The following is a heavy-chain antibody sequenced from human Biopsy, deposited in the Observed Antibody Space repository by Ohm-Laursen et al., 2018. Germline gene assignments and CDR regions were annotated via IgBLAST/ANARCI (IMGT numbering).Heavy chain of an antibody. CDR3: AKGQDLRGGAEYFQH. D-gene: IGHD2-15*01. CDR1: GYTFTGQY. V-gene: IGHV1-2*02. Sequence: ASVTVSCKASGYTFTGQYLHWVRQVPGQGLEWMGWINPHSGTTKFAQDFQGRVTMTRDTSITTAYMELRRLRSDDTAVYYCAKGQDLRGGAEYFQHWGQGTLVTVSS. J-gene: IGHJ1*01. CDR2: INPHSGTT.